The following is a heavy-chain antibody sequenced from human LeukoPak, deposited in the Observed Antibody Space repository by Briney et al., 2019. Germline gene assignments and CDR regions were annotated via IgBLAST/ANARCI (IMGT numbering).Heavy chain of an antibody. CDR3: AVGPNRSGPVDY. D-gene: IGHD6-19*01. CDR1: GFTFSSYS. J-gene: IGHJ4*02. CDR2: ISSSSSYI. V-gene: IGHV3-21*01. Sequence: GGSLRLSCAASGFTFSSYSMNWVRQAPGKGLEWVSSISSSSSYIYYADSVKGRFTISRDNAKNSLYLQMNSLRAEDTAVYYCAVGPNRSGPVDYWGQGTLVTVSS.